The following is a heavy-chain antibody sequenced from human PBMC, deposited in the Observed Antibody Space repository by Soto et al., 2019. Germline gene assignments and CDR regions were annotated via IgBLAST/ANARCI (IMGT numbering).Heavy chain of an antibody. CDR1: GGSINNYY. V-gene: IGHV4-59*01. CDR2: MYYSGDT. J-gene: IGHJ6*02. CDR3: ARGDWNDYFYNGMDV. D-gene: IGHD1-1*01. Sequence: QVQLQESGPGLVKPSETLSLTCTVSGGSINNYYWVWLRQPPGEGLEWIGHMYYSGDTDYNPSLKSRVARSVDTSKNRFSLRLTSVTAADTAVYYCARGDWNDYFYNGMDVWGQGTTVIVSS.